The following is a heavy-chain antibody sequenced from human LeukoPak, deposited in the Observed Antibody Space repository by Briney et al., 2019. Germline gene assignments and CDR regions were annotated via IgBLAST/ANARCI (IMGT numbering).Heavy chain of an antibody. CDR3: ARVLGGSGWYLVDY. CDR2: IWYDGSNK. D-gene: IGHD6-19*01. V-gene: IGHV3-33*01. Sequence: GGSLRLSCAASGFTFRSYGMHWVRQAPGKGLEWVAIIWYDGSNKYYADSVRGRFTISRDNSKNTLYLQMNSLRAEDTAMYYCARVLGGSGWYLVDYWGQGTLVTVSS. J-gene: IGHJ4*02. CDR1: GFTFRSYG.